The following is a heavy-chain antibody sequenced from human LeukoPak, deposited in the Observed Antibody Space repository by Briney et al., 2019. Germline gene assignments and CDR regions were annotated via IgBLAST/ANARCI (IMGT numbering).Heavy chain of an antibody. Sequence: GGSLRLSCAASGFTFSSYSMNWVRQAPGKGLEWVSSISSSSYIYYADSVKGRFTISRDNAKNSLYLQMNSLRAEDTAVYYCARGRTDTAMARPNWFDPWGQGTLVTVSS. D-gene: IGHD5-18*01. CDR1: GFTFSSYS. CDR3: ARGRTDTAMARPNWFDP. CDR2: ISSSSYI. J-gene: IGHJ5*02. V-gene: IGHV3-21*01.